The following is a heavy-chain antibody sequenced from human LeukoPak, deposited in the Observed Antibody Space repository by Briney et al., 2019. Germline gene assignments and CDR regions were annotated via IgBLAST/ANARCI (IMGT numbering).Heavy chain of an antibody. V-gene: IGHV3-23*01. D-gene: IGHD3-9*01. CDR2: ISGRSDNT. J-gene: IGHJ4*02. CDR3: AKWGDYDVLTGYYVSDF. Sequence: GGSLRLSCAASGFIFSNYAMYWVRQAPGKGLEWVSAISGRSDNTYFADSVKGRFTLSRDSSKNTLYLQMNSLRADDTAVYYCAKWGDYDVLTGYYVSDFWGQGTLVTVSS. CDR1: GFIFSNYA.